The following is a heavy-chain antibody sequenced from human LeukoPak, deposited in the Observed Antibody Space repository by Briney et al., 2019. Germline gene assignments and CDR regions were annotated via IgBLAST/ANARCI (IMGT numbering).Heavy chain of an antibody. J-gene: IGHJ4*02. Sequence: PGGSLRLSCVASGFTFSSYEMNWVRQAPGKGLEWVSYISSSGSTIYYADSVKGRFTISRDTDKNSLYLQMNSLRAEDTAVYYCARSLWLPLDYWGQGTLVTVSS. CDR1: GFTFSSYE. CDR2: ISSSGSTI. CDR3: ARSLWLPLDY. D-gene: IGHD5-18*01. V-gene: IGHV3-48*03.